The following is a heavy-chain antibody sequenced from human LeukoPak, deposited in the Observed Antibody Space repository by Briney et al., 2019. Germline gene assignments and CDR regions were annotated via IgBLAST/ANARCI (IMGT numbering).Heavy chain of an antibody. D-gene: IGHD6-6*01. CDR1: GYTFTSYY. CDR2: INPSGGST. Sequence: GASVKVSCKASGYTFTSYYMHWVRQAPGQGLEWMGIINPSGGSTSYAQKFQGRVTMTRDTFTSTVYMELSSLRSEDTAVYYCARGRSVGSSPYGPFDYWGQGTLVTVSS. CDR3: ARGRSVGSSPYGPFDY. V-gene: IGHV1-46*01. J-gene: IGHJ4*02.